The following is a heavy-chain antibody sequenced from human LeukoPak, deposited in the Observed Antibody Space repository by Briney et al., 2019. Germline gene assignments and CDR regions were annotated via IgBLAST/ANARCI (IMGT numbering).Heavy chain of an antibody. J-gene: IGHJ4*02. CDR2: INPDSGGT. V-gene: IGHV1-2*02. D-gene: IGHD3-10*01. CDR3: ARDLGDTYGSVGDFDY. CDR1: GYTFTGYY. Sequence: ASVKVSCKASGYTFTGYYMHWVRQAPGQGLEWMGWINPDSGGTIYAQNFQGKVTMTRDTSISTAYMELSSLRSDDTAVYYCARDLGDTYGSVGDFDYWGQGTLVTVSS.